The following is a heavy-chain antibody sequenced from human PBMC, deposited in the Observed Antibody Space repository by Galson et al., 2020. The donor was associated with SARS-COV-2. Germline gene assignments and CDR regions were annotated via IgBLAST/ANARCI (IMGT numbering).Heavy chain of an antibody. J-gene: IGHJ1*01. CDR3: ASEVYYYDSSGYAENWNFQH. CDR1: GGSISSGSYY. D-gene: IGHD3-22*01. CDR2: IYTSGST. Sequence: SETLSLTCTVSGGSISSGSYYWSWIRQPAGKGLEWIGRIYTSGSTNYNPSLKSRVTISVDTSKNQFSLKLSSVTAADTAVYYCASEVYYYDSSGYAENWNFQHWGQGTLVTVSS. V-gene: IGHV4-61*02.